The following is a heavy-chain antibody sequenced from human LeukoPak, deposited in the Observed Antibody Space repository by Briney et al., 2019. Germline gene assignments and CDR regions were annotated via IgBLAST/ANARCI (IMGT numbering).Heavy chain of an antibody. V-gene: IGHV4-34*01. CDR3: ASHFLFYDFWSGYYLGVFDY. Sequence: PSETLSLTCAVYGGSFSGYYWSWIRQPPGKGLEWIGEINHSGSTNYNPSLKSRVTISGDTSKNQFSLKLSSVTAADTAVYYCASHFLFYDFWSGYYLGVFDYWGQGTLVTVSS. D-gene: IGHD3-3*01. CDR1: GGSFSGYY. CDR2: INHSGST. J-gene: IGHJ4*02.